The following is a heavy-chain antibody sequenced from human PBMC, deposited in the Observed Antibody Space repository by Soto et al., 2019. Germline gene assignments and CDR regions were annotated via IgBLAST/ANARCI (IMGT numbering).Heavy chain of an antibody. D-gene: IGHD5-12*01. V-gene: IGHV1-18*01. CDR2: ISAYNGKT. CDR1: GYTFTSYG. CDR3: ARGGDVNYYHGMAV. Sequence: QVQLVQSGGEVKKPGASVKLSCTASGYTFTSYGISWVRQAPGQGLEWMGWISAYNGKTNYAQNVQGRVTMTTDTSTRTAYMALRSLRSDDTAVYYCARGGDVNYYHGMAVWGQGTTVTFSS. J-gene: IGHJ6*02.